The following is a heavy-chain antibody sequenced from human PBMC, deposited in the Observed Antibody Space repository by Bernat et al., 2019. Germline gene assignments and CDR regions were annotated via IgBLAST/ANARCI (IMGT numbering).Heavy chain of an antibody. J-gene: IGHJ4*02. CDR1: GFTFSSYA. CDR2: ISYDGSNK. CDR3: ARDQYSSLSGYFDY. D-gene: IGHD6-6*01. V-gene: IGHV3-30-3*01. Sequence: QVQLVESGGGVVQPGRSLRLSCAASGFTFSSYAMHWVRQAPGKGLEWVAVISYDGSNKYYADSVKGRFTISRDNSKNTLYLQMNSLRAEDTAVYYCARDQYSSLSGYFDYWGQGTLVTVSS.